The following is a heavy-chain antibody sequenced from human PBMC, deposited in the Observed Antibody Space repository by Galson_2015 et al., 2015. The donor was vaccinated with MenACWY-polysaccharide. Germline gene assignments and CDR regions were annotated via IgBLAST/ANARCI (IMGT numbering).Heavy chain of an antibody. Sequence: CAISGDSVSSNSAAWNWIRQSPSRGLEWLGRIYYRSKSYNDYAVSVKSRMTINPDTSKNQFSLQLNSVTPEDTAVYFCARGGSGSLAPNGNAFDVWGQGTMVIVSS. J-gene: IGHJ3*01. D-gene: IGHD3-22*01. CDR1: GDSVSSNSAA. V-gene: IGHV6-1*01. CDR2: IYYRSKSYN. CDR3: ARGGSGSLAPNGNAFDV.